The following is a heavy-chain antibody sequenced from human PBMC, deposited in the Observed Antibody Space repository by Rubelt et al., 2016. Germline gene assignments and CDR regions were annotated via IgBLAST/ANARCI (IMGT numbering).Heavy chain of an antibody. CDR1: GFTFGDYA. D-gene: IGHD1-1*01. V-gene: IGHV3-49*04. CDR2: IRSKAYGGTT. Sequence: LVESGGGLVQPGRSLRLSCTASGFTFGDYAMSWVRQAPGKGLEWVGSIRSKAYGGTTEFAASVKGRFSVSRDDSRGIAHLQMNSLNTEDTAVYYCTRAPSKLRTTNGDYWGQGSLVTVSS. J-gene: IGHJ4*02. CDR3: TRAPSKLRTTNGDY.